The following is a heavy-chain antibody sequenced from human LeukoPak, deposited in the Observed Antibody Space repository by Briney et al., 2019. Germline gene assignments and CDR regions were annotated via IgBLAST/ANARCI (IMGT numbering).Heavy chain of an antibody. CDR3: VTGEDGAFDI. CDR2: IYYSGST. D-gene: IGHD7-27*01. CDR1: GGSISSSSYY. Sequence: PSETLSLTCTVSGGSISSSSYYWGWIRQPPGKGLEWIGSIYYSGSTYYNPSLKSRVTISVDTSKNQFSLKLSSVTAADTAVYYCVTGEDGAFDIWGQGTMVTVSS. J-gene: IGHJ3*02. V-gene: IGHV4-39*07.